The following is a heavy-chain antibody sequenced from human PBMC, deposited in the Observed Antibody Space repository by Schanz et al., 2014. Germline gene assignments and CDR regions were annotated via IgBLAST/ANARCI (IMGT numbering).Heavy chain of an antibody. V-gene: IGHV3-33*06. CDR1: GFTFSRSG. Sequence: QVQLVESGGGVVQPGGSLRLSCAASGFTFSRSGMHWVRQAPGKGLEWVAIIWFDGSKKYYADAVKGRFTIYRDDSKNTLFLQMDSLRAEDTAVYYCAKDYRTGAIDYWGQGTLVTVSS. CDR2: IWFDGSKK. CDR3: AKDYRTGAIDY. J-gene: IGHJ4*02. D-gene: IGHD7-27*01.